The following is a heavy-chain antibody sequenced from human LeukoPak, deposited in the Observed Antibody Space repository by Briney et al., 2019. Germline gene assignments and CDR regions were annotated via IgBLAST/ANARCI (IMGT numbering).Heavy chain of an antibody. CDR3: ARELSYYDSSGYFQYYYYYYMDV. V-gene: IGHV4-61*02. D-gene: IGHD3-22*01. Sequence: PSETLSLTCTVSGGSISSGSYYWSWIRQPAGKGLEWIGRIYTSGSTNYNPSLKSRVTISVDTSKNQFSLKLSSVTAADTAVYYCARELSYYDSSGYFQYYYYYYMDVWGKGTTVTISS. J-gene: IGHJ6*03. CDR2: IYTSGST. CDR1: GGSISSGSYY.